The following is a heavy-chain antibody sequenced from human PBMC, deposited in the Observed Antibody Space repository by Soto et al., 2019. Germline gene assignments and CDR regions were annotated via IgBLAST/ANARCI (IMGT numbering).Heavy chain of an antibody. D-gene: IGHD6-19*01. J-gene: IGHJ4*02. CDR2: VSHDGRNT. CDR3: ARGGRQWLVTSDFNY. V-gene: IGHV3-30*03. CDR1: GFTFSDYA. Sequence: VQLVESGGGVVQPGRSLRLSCAASGFTFSDYAMHWVRQAPGKGLEWVAVVSHDGRNTHYADSVKGRFTISRDSSKNTVSLEMTSLGAAATAVYYCARGGRQWLVTSDFNYWGQGALVTVSS.